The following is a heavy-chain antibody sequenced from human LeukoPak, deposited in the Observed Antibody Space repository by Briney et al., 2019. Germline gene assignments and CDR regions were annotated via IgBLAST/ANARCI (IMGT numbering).Heavy chain of an antibody. D-gene: IGHD6-19*01. Sequence: GGSLRLSCAGSGFIFNNYAMHWVRQPPGKGLKWVSGISWNSGTIDYADSVRGRFTISRDNAKNSLYLQMDSLRVEDTAFYYCAKDNRRHYTSGPNPDSLHWGQGALVTVSS. J-gene: IGHJ4*02. CDR1: GFIFNNYA. CDR3: AKDNRRHYTSGPNPDSLH. CDR2: ISWNSGTI. V-gene: IGHV3-9*01.